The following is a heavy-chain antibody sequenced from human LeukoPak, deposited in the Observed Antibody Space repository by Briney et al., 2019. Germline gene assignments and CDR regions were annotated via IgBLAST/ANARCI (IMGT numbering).Heavy chain of an antibody. CDR3: TSWGDTTAEYFQR. V-gene: IGHV3-23*01. J-gene: IGHJ1*01. CDR2: IADSGGVT. D-gene: IGHD2-21*02. Sequence: PGGSLRLSCAASGFTFSSYWMSWVRQAPGKGLEWVSAIADSGGVTYYADSVKGRFTISRDNSKNTLYLQMNSLSAEDTAVYYCTSWGDTTAEYFQRWGQGTLVTVSS. CDR1: GFTFSSYW.